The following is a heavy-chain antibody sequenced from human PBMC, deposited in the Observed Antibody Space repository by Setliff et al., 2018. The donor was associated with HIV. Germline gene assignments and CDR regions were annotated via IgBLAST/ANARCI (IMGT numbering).Heavy chain of an antibody. CDR3: ARAQTYYSDSSGYYSQY. Sequence: GASVKVSCKASGFTFTSSAVQWVRQARGQRLEWIGWIVVGSGNTNYAQKFQERVTITRDTSASTAYMELSSLRSEDTAVYYCARAQTYYSDSSGYYSQYWGQGTLVTAPQ. V-gene: IGHV1-58*01. CDR2: IVVGSGNT. D-gene: IGHD3-22*01. J-gene: IGHJ4*02. CDR1: GFTFTSSA.